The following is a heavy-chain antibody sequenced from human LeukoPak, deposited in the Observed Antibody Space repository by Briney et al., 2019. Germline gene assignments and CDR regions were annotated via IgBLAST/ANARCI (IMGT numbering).Heavy chain of an antibody. D-gene: IGHD3-22*01. J-gene: IGHJ6*03. Sequence: RAGGSLRLSCAASGLTFSNYWMYWVRQAPGKGLVWVSRINSDGSSINYADSVKGRFTISRDNAKNTLYLQMNSLRAEDTAVYYCARDTPIVVVITGYYYMDVWGKGTTVTVSS. CDR3: ARDTPIVVVITGYYYMDV. CDR2: INSDGSSI. V-gene: IGHV3-74*01. CDR1: GLTFSNYW.